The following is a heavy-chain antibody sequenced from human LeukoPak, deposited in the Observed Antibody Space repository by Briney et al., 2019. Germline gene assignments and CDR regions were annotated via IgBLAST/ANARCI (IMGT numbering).Heavy chain of an antibody. CDR2: IKQDGSEK. D-gene: IGHD3-22*01. V-gene: IGHV3-7*03. CDR3: AKDLHNYYDSSGYPGY. Sequence: PGGSLRLSCAASGFTFSNAWMSWVRQAPGKGLEWVANIKQDGSEKYYADSVKGRFTISRDNAKNSLYLQMNSLRAEDTALYYCAKDLHNYYDSSGYPGYWGQGTLVTVSS. CDR1: GFTFSNAW. J-gene: IGHJ4*02.